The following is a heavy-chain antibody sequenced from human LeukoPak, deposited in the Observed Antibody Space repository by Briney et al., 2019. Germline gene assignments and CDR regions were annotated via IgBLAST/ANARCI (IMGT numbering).Heavy chain of an antibody. V-gene: IGHV3-21*01. Sequence: GGSLRLSCAASGFTFSSYSMNWVRQAPGKGLEWVSSISSSSSYIYYADSVKGRFTISRDNAKNSLYLQMNSLRAEDTAVYYCASKFDWLSGFDYWGQGTLVTVSS. CDR2: ISSSSSYI. CDR1: GFTFSSYS. D-gene: IGHD3-9*01. J-gene: IGHJ4*02. CDR3: ASKFDWLSGFDY.